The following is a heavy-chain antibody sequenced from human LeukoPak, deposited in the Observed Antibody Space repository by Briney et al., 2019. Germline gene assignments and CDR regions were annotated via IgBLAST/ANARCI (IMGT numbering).Heavy chain of an antibody. J-gene: IGHJ4*02. CDR3: ARDLLTTLDY. D-gene: IGHD2-15*01. V-gene: IGHV4-31*03. Sequence: SQTLSLTCTVSGRSISSVGYYWSCIRQHPGKGLEWIGYIYYSGSTYYNPSLKSRVTISVDTSKTQFSLKLSSVTAADTAVYYCARDLLTTLDYWGQGTLVTVSS. CDR2: IYYSGST. CDR1: GRSISSVGYY.